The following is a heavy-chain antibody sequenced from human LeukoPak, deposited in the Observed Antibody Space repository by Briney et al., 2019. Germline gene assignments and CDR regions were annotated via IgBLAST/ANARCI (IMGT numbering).Heavy chain of an antibody. CDR3: ARDISYCGGDCAPYYFDY. V-gene: IGHV3-11*05. J-gene: IGHJ4*02. D-gene: IGHD2-21*02. CDR1: GFTFSDYY. Sequence: GGSLRLSCAASGFTFSDYYTSWIRQAPGKGLEWVSYISGTSTYTNYADSVKGRFTISRDNAKNSLYLQMNSLRAEDTAVYYCARDISYCGGDCAPYYFDYWGQGTLATVSS. CDR2: ISGTSTYT.